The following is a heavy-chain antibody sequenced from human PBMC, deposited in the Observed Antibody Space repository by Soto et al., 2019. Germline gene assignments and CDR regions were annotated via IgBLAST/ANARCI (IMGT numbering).Heavy chain of an antibody. Sequence: SETLSLTCTVSGGSINNYYWSWIRQPPGRGLEWIGYIYNSGNTNYNPSLQSRVTISLDTSKSQFSLRLTSVTAADTAIYSCERGFSGQRFDPWGQGTLVTVSS. CDR2: IYNSGNT. D-gene: IGHD3-10*01. CDR3: ERGFSGQRFDP. J-gene: IGHJ5*02. V-gene: IGHV4-59*01. CDR1: GGSINNYY.